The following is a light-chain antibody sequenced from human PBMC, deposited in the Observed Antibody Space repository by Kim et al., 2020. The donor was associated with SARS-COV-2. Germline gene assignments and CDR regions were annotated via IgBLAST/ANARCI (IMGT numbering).Light chain of an antibody. CDR2: VNSDGSH. J-gene: IGLJ3*02. CDR1: SGHSNYA. Sequence: VKLTCTLSSGHSNYAIAWHQQQPEKGPRYLRKVNSDGSHTKGDGIPDRFSGSSSGAERYLAISSLQSEDEADYYCQTWGTGIQGVFGGGTQLTVL. CDR3: QTWGTGIQGV. V-gene: IGLV4-69*01.